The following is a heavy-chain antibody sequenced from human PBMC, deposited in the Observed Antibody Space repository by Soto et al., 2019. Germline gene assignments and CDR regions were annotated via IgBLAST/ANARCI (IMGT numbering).Heavy chain of an antibody. CDR2: ISYSGST. V-gene: IGHV4-59*01. D-gene: IGHD6-19*01. CDR1: GGSISHYY. J-gene: IGHJ4*02. Sequence: TSETLSLTCTVSGGSISHYYWSWIRQPPGKGLEWIGYISYSGSTNYNPSLKSRVTISADTSKNQFSLKLSSVTAADTAVYHCARGKAIEVAGTFDYWGQGTLVTVSS. CDR3: ARGKAIEVAGTFDY.